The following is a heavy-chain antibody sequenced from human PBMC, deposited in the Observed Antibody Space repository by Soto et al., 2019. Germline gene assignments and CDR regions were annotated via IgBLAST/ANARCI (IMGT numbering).Heavy chain of an antibody. CDR1: ELPSGGYS. D-gene: IGHD3-3*01. CDR3: ARDGAGITIFGVVHDY. J-gene: IGHJ4*02. V-gene: IGHV3-48*02. Sequence: EVQLVESGGGLVQPGGSLGLSVAASELPSGGYSMNWFRRAPGKGRGWVSYISSSSSTIYNADSVKGRFTISRDNAKNSLYLQMNSLRDEDTAVYYCARDGAGITIFGVVHDYWGQGTLVTVSS. CDR2: ISSSSSTI.